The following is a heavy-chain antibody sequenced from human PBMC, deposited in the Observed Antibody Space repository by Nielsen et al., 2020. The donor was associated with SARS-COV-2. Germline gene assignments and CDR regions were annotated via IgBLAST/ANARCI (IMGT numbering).Heavy chain of an antibody. D-gene: IGHD1-26*01. V-gene: IGHV4-59*08. CDR3: ARHPTSIYSGSYSVFDY. CDR1: GGSISSYY. Sequence: SETLSLTCTVSGGSISSYYWSWIRQPPGKGLEWIGYIYYSGSTNYNPSLKSRVTISVDTSKNQFSLKLSSVTAADTAVYYCARHPTSIYSGSYSVFDYWGQGTLVTVSS. CDR2: IYYSGST. J-gene: IGHJ4*02.